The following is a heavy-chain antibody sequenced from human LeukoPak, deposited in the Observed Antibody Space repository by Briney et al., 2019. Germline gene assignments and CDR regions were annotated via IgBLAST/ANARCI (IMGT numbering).Heavy chain of an antibody. CDR2: INSDGGST. J-gene: IGHJ6*04. CDR3: ARSAGYSSGLDV. Sequence: PGGSLRLSCAASGFTFSSYWMHWVRQAPGKGLVWVSRINSDGGSTSYTDSVKGRFTISRDNAKNTLYLQMNSLRAGDTAVYYCARSAGYSSGLDVWGKGTTVTISS. V-gene: IGHV3-74*01. CDR1: GFTFSSYW. D-gene: IGHD6-19*01.